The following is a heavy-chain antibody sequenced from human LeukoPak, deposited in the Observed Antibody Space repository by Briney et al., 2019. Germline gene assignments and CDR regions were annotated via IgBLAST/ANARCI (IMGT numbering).Heavy chain of an antibody. J-gene: IGHJ4*02. CDR3: ASGDYGDPPLKY. CDR2: INPNTGGT. D-gene: IGHD4/OR15-4a*01. CDR1: GYTFTGYF. Sequence: ASVKVSCKASGYTFTGYFVHWVRQAPGQGLQWMGWINPNTGGTNYAQKFQGRVTMTRDTSISTAYMELSRLRSDDTAVYSCASGDYGDPPLKYWGKGTLVTASS. V-gene: IGHV1-2*02.